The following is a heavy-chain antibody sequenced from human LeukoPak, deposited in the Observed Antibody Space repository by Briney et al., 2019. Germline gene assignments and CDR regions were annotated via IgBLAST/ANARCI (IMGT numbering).Heavy chain of an antibody. Sequence: PGGSLRLSCAASGFSVSSNFVSWVRQAPGKGLEWVSVIFSGGSTYYADSVKGRFTISRDNSKNTLYLQMNSLRAEDTAVYFCARGRRWDLLVSLIDASDIWGQGTMVTVSS. CDR3: ARGRRWDLLVSLIDASDI. D-gene: IGHD1-26*01. CDR1: GFSVSSNF. V-gene: IGHV3-53*01. J-gene: IGHJ3*02. CDR2: IFSGGST.